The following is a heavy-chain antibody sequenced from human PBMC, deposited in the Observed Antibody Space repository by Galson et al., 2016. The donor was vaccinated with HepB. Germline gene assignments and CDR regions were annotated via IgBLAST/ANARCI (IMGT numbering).Heavy chain of an antibody. CDR1: GFTFSNYW. CDR3: ERGYCSGGRCYPGNDLYYGIDG. J-gene: IGHJ6*02. CDR2: VNSDGSNI. Sequence: SLRLSCAASGFTFSNYWMHWVRQAPGKGLVWVSRVNSDGSNIDYADSVKGRFTISRDNAKNTLYLQMNSLRAEDTAVSYCERGYCSGGRCYPGNDLYYGIDGWVQGTTVTVSS. D-gene: IGHD2-15*01. V-gene: IGHV3-74*01.